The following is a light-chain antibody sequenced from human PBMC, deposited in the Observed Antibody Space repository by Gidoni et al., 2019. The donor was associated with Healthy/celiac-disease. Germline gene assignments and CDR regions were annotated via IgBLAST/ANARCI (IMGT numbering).Light chain of an antibody. Sequence: NFMLTQPHSVSESPGKTVTISCTRSSCSIASNYVQWYQQRPGSAPTTVIYEDNQRPSGVPDRFSGSIDSSSNSASLTISGLKTEDEADYYCQSYDSSNHDVVFGGGTKLTVL. CDR3: QSYDSSNHDVV. J-gene: IGLJ2*01. CDR2: EDN. CDR1: SCSIASNY. V-gene: IGLV6-57*04.